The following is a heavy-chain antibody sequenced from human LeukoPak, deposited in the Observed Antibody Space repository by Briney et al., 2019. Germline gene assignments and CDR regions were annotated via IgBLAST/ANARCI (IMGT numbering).Heavy chain of an antibody. CDR2: IYSGGGT. CDR1: GFTVGSNY. V-gene: IGHV3-53*01. J-gene: IGHJ4*02. Sequence: GGSLRLSCAASGFTVGSNYMDWVRQAPGKGLEWVSVIYSGGGTYYADSVKGRFTISRDNSKNTLYLQMNSLRAEDTAMYYCASLTGYSSSWYEFDYWGQGTLVTVSS. D-gene: IGHD6-13*01. CDR3: ASLTGYSSSWYEFDY.